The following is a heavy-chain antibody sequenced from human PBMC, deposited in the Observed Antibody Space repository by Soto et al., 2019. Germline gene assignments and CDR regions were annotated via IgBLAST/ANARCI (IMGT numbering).Heavy chain of an antibody. CDR1: GYTFTSYG. D-gene: IGHD3-9*01. V-gene: IGHV1-18*01. CDR2: VSAYNGNT. CDR3: ARDCGLRYFDWLSSWDYYYGMDV. J-gene: IGHJ6*02. Sequence: QVQLVHSGAEVKKPGASVKVSCKASGYTFTSYGISWVRQAPGQGLEWMGWVSAYNGNTNYAQKLQGRVTMTTDTSTSTAYIELRSLRSDDTAVYYCARDCGLRYFDWLSSWDYYYGMDVWGQGTTVTVSS.